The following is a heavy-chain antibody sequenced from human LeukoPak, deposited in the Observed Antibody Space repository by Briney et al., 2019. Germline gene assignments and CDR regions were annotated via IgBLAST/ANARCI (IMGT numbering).Heavy chain of an antibody. J-gene: IGHJ4*02. Sequence: ASVKVSCKASGYTFTGYYMHWVRQAPGQGLEWMGWINLNSGDTKYSQKFQGRVTMTRDTSISTAYMELSRLRSDDTAVYYCATQRGSYLWGTDLDYWGQGTLVTVSS. CDR2: INLNSGDT. CDR1: GYTFTGYY. CDR3: ATQRGSYLWGTDLDY. V-gene: IGHV1-2*02. D-gene: IGHD3-16*01.